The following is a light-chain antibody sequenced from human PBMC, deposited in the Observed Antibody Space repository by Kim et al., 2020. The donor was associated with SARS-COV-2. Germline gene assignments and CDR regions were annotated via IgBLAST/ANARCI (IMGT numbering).Light chain of an antibody. CDR2: DAS. CDR1: QSISSW. CDR3: QQYNSYSHT. V-gene: IGKV1-5*01. Sequence: DIQMTQSPSTLSASVGDRVTITCRASQSISSWFAWYQQKPGKAPKLLIYDASSLESGVPSRFSGSGSGTEFTLTISSLQPDDFATYYCQQYNSYSHTFGQGTKVDIK. J-gene: IGKJ1*01.